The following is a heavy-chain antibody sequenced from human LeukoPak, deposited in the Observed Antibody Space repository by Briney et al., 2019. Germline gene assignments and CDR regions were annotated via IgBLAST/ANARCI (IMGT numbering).Heavy chain of an antibody. Sequence: SETLSLTCAVYGGSFSGYYWSWIRQPPGKGLEWIGEINHSGSTNYNPSLKSRVTISVDTSKNQFSLKLSSVTAADTAVYYCARGRSSGSIRRPLDANNWFDPWGQGTLVTVSS. J-gene: IGHJ5*02. CDR2: INHSGST. V-gene: IGHV4-34*01. D-gene: IGHD3-22*01. CDR3: ARGRSSGSIRRPLDANNWFDP. CDR1: GGSFSGYY.